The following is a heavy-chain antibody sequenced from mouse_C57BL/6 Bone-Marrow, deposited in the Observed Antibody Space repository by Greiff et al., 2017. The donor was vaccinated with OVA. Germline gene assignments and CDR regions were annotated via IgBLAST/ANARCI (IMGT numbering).Heavy chain of an antibody. J-gene: IGHJ4*01. D-gene: IGHD4-1*01. V-gene: IGHV5-6*01. CDR2: ISSGGSYP. CDR3: ARPFWVYAMDY. CDR1: GFTFSSYG. Sequence: EVQRVESGGDLVKPGGSLKLSCAASGFTFSSYGMSWVRQTPDKRLEWVATISSGGSYPYYPDSVKGRFTISRDNAKNTLYLQMSSLKSEDTAMYYCARPFWVYAMDYWGQGTSVTVSS.